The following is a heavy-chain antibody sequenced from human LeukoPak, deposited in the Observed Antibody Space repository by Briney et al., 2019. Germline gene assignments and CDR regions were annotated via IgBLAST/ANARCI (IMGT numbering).Heavy chain of an antibody. CDR1: GFTFSDYY. CDR2: ISSSGSTI. D-gene: IGHD2-21*01. V-gene: IGHV3-11*01. J-gene: IGHJ6*02. Sequence: KSGRSLRLSCAASGFTFSDYYMSWIRQAPGKGLEWVSYISSSGSTIYYADSVKGRFTISRDNAKNSLYLQMNSLRAEDTAVYYCARDAPPILGGMDVWGQGTTVTVSS. CDR3: ARDAPPILGGMDV.